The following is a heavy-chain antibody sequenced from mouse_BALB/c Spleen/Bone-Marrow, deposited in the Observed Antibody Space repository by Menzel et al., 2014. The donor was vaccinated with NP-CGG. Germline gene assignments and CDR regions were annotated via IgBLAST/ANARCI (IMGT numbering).Heavy chain of an antibody. CDR1: GFTFSNFA. V-gene: IGHV5-6-5*01. CDR2: ISSGGSA. CDR3: ARGYDYDFDY. J-gene: IGHJ2*01. D-gene: IGHD2-4*01. Sequence: EVQGVESGGGLVKPGGSLKLSCAASGFTFSNFAMSWVRQTPDKRLEWVASISSGGSAYYPDSAKGRLSISRDNARDILFLQMSSLRSEDTAMYCCARGYDYDFDYWGHGTTLTVSS.